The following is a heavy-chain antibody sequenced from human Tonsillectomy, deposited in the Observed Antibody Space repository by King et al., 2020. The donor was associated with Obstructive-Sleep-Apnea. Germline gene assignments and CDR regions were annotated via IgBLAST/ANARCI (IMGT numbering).Heavy chain of an antibody. D-gene: IGHD2-15*01. V-gene: IGHV3-9*01. Sequence: VQLVESGGGLVQPGRSLRLSCTASGFTFDDCAMHWVRQAPGKGLEWVSGISWNSNNIAYADSVRGRFTISRDNAKNSLYLQMNSLRAEDTALYYCANDLRTFYSSPDVWGQGTTVTVSS. CDR2: ISWNSNNI. J-gene: IGHJ6*02. CDR3: ANDLRTFYSSPDV. CDR1: GFTFDDCA.